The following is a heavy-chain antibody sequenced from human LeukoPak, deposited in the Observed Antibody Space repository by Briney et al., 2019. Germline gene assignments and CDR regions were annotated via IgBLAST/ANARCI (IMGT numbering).Heavy chain of an antibody. Sequence: ASVKVSCKASGYTFTSYDINWVRQATGQGLEWMGWISPNRGGTKYAQKFQGRVTMTRDTSISTAYMELSRLRSDDTAVYYCASGYGDYSPDYWGQGTLVTVSS. CDR2: ISPNRGGT. V-gene: IGHV1-2*02. D-gene: IGHD4-17*01. CDR1: GYTFTSYD. CDR3: ASGYGDYSPDY. J-gene: IGHJ4*02.